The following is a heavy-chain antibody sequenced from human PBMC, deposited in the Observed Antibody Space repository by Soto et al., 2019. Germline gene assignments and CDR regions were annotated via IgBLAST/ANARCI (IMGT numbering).Heavy chain of an antibody. D-gene: IGHD1-1*01. CDR1: GFTISGKKY. CDR2: LYDVDGS. CDR3: ATWHEREHAYDV. V-gene: IGHV3-53*01. J-gene: IGHJ3*01. Sequence: DVQLVESGGGLIQPGESLRLSCVAFGFTISGKKYVAWVRQAPGKGLEWVSALYDVDGSFYADSVKGRFTTSSDSSKTTVYLQMNDLRHDDTDVYYCATWHEREHAYDVWGQGTTVTVSS.